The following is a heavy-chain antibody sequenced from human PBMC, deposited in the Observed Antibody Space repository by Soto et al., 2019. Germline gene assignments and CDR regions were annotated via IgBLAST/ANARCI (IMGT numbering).Heavy chain of an antibody. V-gene: IGHV3-7*01. J-gene: IGHJ6*02. CDR3: ARIASAGRGWDV. D-gene: IGHD6-13*01. Sequence: EVQLVESGGGLVQPGGSLRLSCAASGFTFSSYWMSWVRQAPVKGLEWVGNIKQDGSEKNYVDFVKGRFTISRDNAKNSLHLQMNSLRAEDTAVYYCARIASAGRGWDVWGQGTTVVVSS. CDR2: IKQDGSEK. CDR1: GFTFSSYW.